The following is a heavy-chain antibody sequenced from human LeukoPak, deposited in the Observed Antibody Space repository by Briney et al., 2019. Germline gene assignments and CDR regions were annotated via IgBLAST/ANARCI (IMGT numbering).Heavy chain of an antibody. CDR2: INPNSGGT. V-gene: IGHV1-2*06. D-gene: IGHD2-15*01. CDR3: ARGLDCSGGSCSDG. Sequence: ASVKVSCKASGYTFPSYFMHWVRQAPGQGLEWMGRINPNSGGTNYAQKFQGRVTMTRDTSISTAYMELSRLRSDDTAVYYCARGLDCSGGSCSDGWGQGTLVTVSS. J-gene: IGHJ4*02. CDR1: GYTFPSYF.